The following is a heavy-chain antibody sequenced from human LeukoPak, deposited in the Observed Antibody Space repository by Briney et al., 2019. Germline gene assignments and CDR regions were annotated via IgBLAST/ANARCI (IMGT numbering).Heavy chain of an antibody. CDR3: ARHTETRYGDPVDY. Sequence: EASVKVSCKASGYTFTSYDINWVRQATGQGLEWMGWMDPNSGNTGYAQKFQGRVTMTRNTSISTAYMELSSLKASDTAMYYCARHTETRYGDPVDYWGQGTLVTVSS. V-gene: IGHV1-8*01. J-gene: IGHJ4*02. CDR1: GYTFTSYD. CDR2: MDPNSGNT. D-gene: IGHD4-17*01.